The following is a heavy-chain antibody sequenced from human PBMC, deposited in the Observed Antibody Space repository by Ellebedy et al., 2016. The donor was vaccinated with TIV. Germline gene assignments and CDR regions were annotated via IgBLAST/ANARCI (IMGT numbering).Heavy chain of an antibody. Sequence: GGSLRLSXAASGFTFDDYAMHWVRQAPGKGLEWVSGISWNSGSIGYADSVKGRFTISRDNAKNSLYLQMNSLRAEDTALYYCAKVGSSGYSYGLEWVYFDYWGQGTLVTVSS. D-gene: IGHD5-18*01. J-gene: IGHJ4*02. CDR1: GFTFDDYA. CDR3: AKVGSSGYSYGLEWVYFDY. CDR2: ISWNSGSI. V-gene: IGHV3-9*01.